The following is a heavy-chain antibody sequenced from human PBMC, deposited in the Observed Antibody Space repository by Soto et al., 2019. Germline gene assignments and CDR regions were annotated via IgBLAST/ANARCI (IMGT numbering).Heavy chain of an antibody. CDR2: TYYRSKWYN. CDR3: ARGQWVDFDY. CDR1: GDSVSSNSAA. J-gene: IGHJ4*02. V-gene: IGHV6-1*01. Sequence: PSQTLSLTCDISGDSVSSNSAAWNWIRQSPPRGLEWLGRTYYRSKWYNEYALSVKSRITINPDTSKNQFSLQLRSVTPEDTAVYYCARGQWVDFDYWGQGTLVTVS. D-gene: IGHD6-19*01.